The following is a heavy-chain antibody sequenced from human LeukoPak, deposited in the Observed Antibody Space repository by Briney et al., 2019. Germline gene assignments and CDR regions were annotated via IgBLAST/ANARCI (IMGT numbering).Heavy chain of an antibody. V-gene: IGHV1-8*01. D-gene: IGHD6-13*01. CDR1: GYTFTSYD. CDR2: MNPNSGNT. CDR3: ARAAAGITGAGLDY. Sequence: ASVKVSCKASGYTFTSYDINWVRQATGQGLEWMGWMNPNSGNTGYAQKFQGRVTMTRNTSISTAYMELSSLRSEDTAVYYCARAAAGITGAGLDYWGQGTLVTVSS. J-gene: IGHJ4*02.